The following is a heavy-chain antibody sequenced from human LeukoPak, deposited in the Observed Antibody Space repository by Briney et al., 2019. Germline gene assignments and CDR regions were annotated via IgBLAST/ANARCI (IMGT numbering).Heavy chain of an antibody. J-gene: IGHJ5*02. V-gene: IGHV3-23*01. CDR3: AKLGIVVVVAATTWFDP. D-gene: IGHD2-15*01. Sequence: QPGGSLRLSCAASGFTFSSYAMSWVRQAPGKGLEWVSAISGSGGSTYYADSVKGRFTISRDNSKNTLYLQMNSLRAEDTAVYYCAKLGIVVVVAATTWFDPWGQGTLVTVSS. CDR2: ISGSGGST. CDR1: GFTFSSYA.